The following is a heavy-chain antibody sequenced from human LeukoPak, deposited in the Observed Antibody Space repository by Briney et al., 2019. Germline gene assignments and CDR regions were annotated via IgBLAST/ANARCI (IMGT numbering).Heavy chain of an antibody. Sequence: SVKVSCRASGGTFSSYAISWVRQAPGQGLEWMGGIIPIFGTANYAQKFQGRVTITADESTSTAYMELSSLRSEDTAVYYCASWGGRRYFDYWGQGTLVTVSS. J-gene: IGHJ4*02. CDR3: ASWGGRRYFDY. V-gene: IGHV1-69*13. D-gene: IGHD1-26*01. CDR2: IIPIFGTA. CDR1: GGTFSSYA.